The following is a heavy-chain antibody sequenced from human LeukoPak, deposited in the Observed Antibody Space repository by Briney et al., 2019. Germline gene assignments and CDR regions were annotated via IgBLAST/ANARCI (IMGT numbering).Heavy chain of an antibody. CDR3: ARYTDHYYFDY. D-gene: IGHD1-1*01. J-gene: IGHJ4*02. CDR2: IYPGDSDT. CDR1: GYSFTGSW. Sequence: GESLKISCKGSGYSFTGSWIGWVRQMPGKGLEWMGIIYPGDSDTRYRPSFQGQVTISADKSISTAYLQWSSLNTSDTAMYYCARYTDHYYFDYWGQGTLVTVSS. V-gene: IGHV5-51*01.